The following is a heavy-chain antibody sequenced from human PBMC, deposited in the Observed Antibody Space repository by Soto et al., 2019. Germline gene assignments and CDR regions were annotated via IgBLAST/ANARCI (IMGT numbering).Heavy chain of an antibody. V-gene: IGHV1-3*01. Sequence: ASVKVSCKASGYTFTSYAMHWVRQAPGQRLEWMGWINAGNGNTKYSQKFQGRVTITRDTSASTAYMELSSLRSEDTAVYYCAGGSISSSPRYYFDYWGQGTLVTVSS. CDR1: GYTFTSYA. J-gene: IGHJ4*02. CDR3: AGGSISSSPRYYFDY. D-gene: IGHD6-6*01. CDR2: INAGNGNT.